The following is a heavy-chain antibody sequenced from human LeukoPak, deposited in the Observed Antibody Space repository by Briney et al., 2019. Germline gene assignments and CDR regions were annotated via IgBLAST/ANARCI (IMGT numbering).Heavy chain of an antibody. CDR2: INPNSGGT. Sequence: ASVKVSCKASGYTFTGYYMHWVRQAPGQGLEWMGWINPNSGGTNYAQKFQGRVTMTRDTSISTAYMELSRLRSDDTAVYYCARDIDYDYVWGSSYHFDYWGQGTLVTVSS. CDR3: ARDIDYDYVWGSSYHFDY. J-gene: IGHJ4*02. V-gene: IGHV1-2*02. D-gene: IGHD3-16*01. CDR1: GYTFTGYY.